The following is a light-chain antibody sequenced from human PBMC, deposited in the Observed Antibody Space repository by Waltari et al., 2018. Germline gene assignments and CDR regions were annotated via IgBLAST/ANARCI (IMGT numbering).Light chain of an antibody. Sequence: EIVMTQSPATLSVSPGDSVTLACRASQSVNSKVAWYQLKPGQPPRLLIFDTSTRATDIPARFSGRGSGTEFTLTITSLQSDDFAVYYCQQYNEWPPLTFGGGTKLDIK. J-gene: IGKJ4*01. CDR2: DTS. V-gene: IGKV3-15*01. CDR1: QSVNSK. CDR3: QQYNEWPPLT.